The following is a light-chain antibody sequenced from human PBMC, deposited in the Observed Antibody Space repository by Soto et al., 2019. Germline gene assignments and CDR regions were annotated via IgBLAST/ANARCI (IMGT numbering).Light chain of an antibody. V-gene: IGKV1-5*01. J-gene: IGKJ1*01. CDR1: QSISSW. Sequence: DIQMTQSPSTLSASVGDRVTITCRASQSISSWVAWYQQKPGKAPKLLIYDASSLESGVPSRFSGSGSGTEFTLTISSLQPDDFATYYCQQYKGWTFGQGTKVDIK. CDR3: QQYKGWT. CDR2: DAS.